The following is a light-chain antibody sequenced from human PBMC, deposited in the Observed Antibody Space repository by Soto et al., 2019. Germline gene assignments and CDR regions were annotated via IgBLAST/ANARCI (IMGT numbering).Light chain of an antibody. J-gene: IGKJ4*01. CDR2: GAS. CDR1: QSLGSD. Sequence: EIVMTQSPGTLSLSPGDTATLSCRASQSLGSDLAWYQQKPGQAPRLLIFGASARPTGIPARFSGSGSGTEFTLTISSLQSEDFATYHCQQFNTYPTFGGGTKVDIK. V-gene: IGKV3-15*01. CDR3: QQFNTYPT.